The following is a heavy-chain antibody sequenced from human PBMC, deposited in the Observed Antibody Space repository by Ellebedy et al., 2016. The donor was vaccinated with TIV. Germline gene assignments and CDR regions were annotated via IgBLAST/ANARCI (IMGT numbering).Heavy chain of an antibody. V-gene: IGHV3-7*03. Sequence: PGGSLRLSCAASGFTVSSNYMSWVRQTPGKGLEWVAYIKQDGSEKYYVDSVKGRFTISRDNAKNSLYLQMNSLRAEDTAVYYCARGRSFNWGQGTLVTVSS. CDR3: ARGRSFN. D-gene: IGHD3-10*01. CDR1: GFTVSSNY. J-gene: IGHJ4*02. CDR2: IKQDGSEK.